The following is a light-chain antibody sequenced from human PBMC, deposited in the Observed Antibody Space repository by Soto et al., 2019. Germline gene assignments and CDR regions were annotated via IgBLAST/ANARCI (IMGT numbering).Light chain of an antibody. J-gene: IGLJ1*01. CDR2: EVS. CDR1: NSDVGAYDY. Sequence: NNSDVGAYDYVSWYQQHPDKAPKLMIYEVSNRPSGVSNRFSGSKSVNTATLTISGLQADDEADYYCSSYTSSSTRVFGTGTKVTVL. V-gene: IGLV2-14*03. CDR3: SSYTSSSTRV.